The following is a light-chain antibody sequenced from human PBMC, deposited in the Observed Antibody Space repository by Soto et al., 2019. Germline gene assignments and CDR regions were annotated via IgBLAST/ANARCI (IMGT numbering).Light chain of an antibody. V-gene: IGKV3-11*01. J-gene: IGKJ5*01. CDR1: QSVSSY. CDR2: DAS. CDR3: QQRSDWPIT. Sequence: EIVLTQSPATLSLSPGERATLSCRASQSVSSYLVWYQQKPGQAPRLLIYDASNRATGIPARFSGSGSGTDCTRTISSLDPEDCAVYYCQQRSDWPITFGQGTRLEIK.